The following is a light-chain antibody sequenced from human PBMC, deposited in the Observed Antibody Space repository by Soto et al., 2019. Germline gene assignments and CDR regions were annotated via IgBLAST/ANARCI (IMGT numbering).Light chain of an antibody. V-gene: IGKV3-15*01. J-gene: IGKJ1*01. CDR2: GAS. CDR1: QSVSSN. Sequence: EIVMTQSPATLSVSPGERATLSCRASQSVSSNLAWYQQRPGQAPRLLIYGASTRATGSPARFSGSGSATDFTLTISSLQAEDVAVNYCYHYSNWPPETFGQATNVDIK. CDR3: YHYSNWPPET.